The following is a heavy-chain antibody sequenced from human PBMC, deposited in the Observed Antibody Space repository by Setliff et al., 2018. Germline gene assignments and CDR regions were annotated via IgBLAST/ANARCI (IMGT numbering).Heavy chain of an antibody. CDR2: IYYSGST. V-gene: IGHV4-39*07. Sequence: SETLSLTCTVSGGSISSSLYYWGWIRQPPGKGLEWIGSIYYSGSTNYNPSLKSRVTISVATSKNQFSLKLSSVTAADTAVYYCARGAGYSSRWYIYYYGMDVWGQGTTVTVSS. CDR1: GGSISSSLYY. J-gene: IGHJ6*02. CDR3: ARGAGYSSRWYIYYYGMDV. D-gene: IGHD6-13*01.